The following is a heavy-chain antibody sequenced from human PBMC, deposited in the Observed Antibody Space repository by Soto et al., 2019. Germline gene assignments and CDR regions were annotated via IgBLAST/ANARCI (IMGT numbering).Heavy chain of an antibody. Sequence: QPGGSLRLSCAASGFTFRSYSMNWVRQAPGKGLEWVSYISSRGSTIYYTDSVKGRFTISRDNAKNSLYLQMNSMRDEDTAVYYCARDLAPAAIPDAFDIWGLGTMVTVSS. V-gene: IGHV3-48*02. CDR2: ISSRGSTI. CDR3: ARDLAPAAIPDAFDI. D-gene: IGHD2-2*02. J-gene: IGHJ3*02. CDR1: GFTFRSYS.